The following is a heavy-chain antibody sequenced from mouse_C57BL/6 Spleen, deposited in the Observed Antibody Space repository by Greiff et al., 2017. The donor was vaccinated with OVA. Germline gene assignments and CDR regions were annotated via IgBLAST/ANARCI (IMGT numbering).Heavy chain of an antibody. V-gene: IGHV1-69*01. J-gene: IGHJ4*01. CDR1: GYTFTSYW. D-gene: IGHD2-5*01. CDR3: ARKDYSNLYYYAMDY. CDR2: IDPSDSYT. Sequence: VQLQQPGAELVMPGASVKLSCKASGYTFTSYWMHWVKQRPGQGLEWIGEIDPSDSYTNYNQKFKGKSTLTVDKSSSTAYMQLSSLTSEDSAVYYGARKDYSNLYYYAMDYWGQGTSVTVSS.